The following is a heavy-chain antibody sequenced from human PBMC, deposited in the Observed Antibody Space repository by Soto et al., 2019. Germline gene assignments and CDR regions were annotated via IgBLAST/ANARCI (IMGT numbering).Heavy chain of an antibody. J-gene: IGHJ4*02. CDR2: IYPGDSDT. V-gene: IGHV5-51*01. CDR1: GYSFTSYW. Sequence: SLKVSCKGSGYSFTSYWIGWVRQIPGKGLEWMGIIYPGDSDTRYSPSFQGQVTISADKSISTAYLQWSSLKASDTAIYYCXXHXGYSSSWYFVYWGQGTLVTVSS. CDR3: XXHXGYSSSWYFVY. D-gene: IGHD6-13*01.